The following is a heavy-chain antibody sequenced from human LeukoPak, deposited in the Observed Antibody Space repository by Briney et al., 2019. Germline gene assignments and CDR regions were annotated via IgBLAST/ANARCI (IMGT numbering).Heavy chain of an antibody. CDR1: GGSMSSTSYY. V-gene: IGHV4-39*01. D-gene: IGHD3-22*01. CDR3: ARLSPYSYDSSGASADYYAMDV. CDR2: IYYSGNT. Sequence: SETLSLTCTVSGGSMSSTSYYWGWIRQPPGKGLQWIGTIYYSGNTYYTPSLKSRVAMSVDTSKNQFSLRLSSVTAADTAVFYCARLSPYSYDSSGASADYYAMDVWGQGTTVTVSS. J-gene: IGHJ6*02.